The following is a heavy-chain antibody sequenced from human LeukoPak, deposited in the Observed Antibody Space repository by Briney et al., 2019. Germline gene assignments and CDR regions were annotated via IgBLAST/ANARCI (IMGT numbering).Heavy chain of an antibody. V-gene: IGHV3-7*01. J-gene: IGHJ4*02. CDR2: IKQDGTEI. CDR3: ARTPDGADY. Sequence: PGRSLRLSCAASGFTFSSYGMHWVRQAPGKGLEWVANIKQDGTEIFYVDSVRGRFIISRDNAENSLYLQMNSLRVEDTAVYYCARTPDGADYWGQGTLVTVSS. D-gene: IGHD3-10*01. CDR1: GFTFSSYG.